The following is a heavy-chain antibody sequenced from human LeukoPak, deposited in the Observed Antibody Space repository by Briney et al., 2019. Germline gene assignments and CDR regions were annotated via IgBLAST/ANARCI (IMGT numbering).Heavy chain of an antibody. CDR2: IWYDGSKE. CDR1: GFTFSSYG. Sequence: GGSLRLSCAASGFTFSSYGMHWVRQAPGKGLEWVAVIWYDGSKEYYVDSVKGRFTISRDDSKNTLYLQMNSLRAEDTAVYYCARDAGISVDYWGQGTLVTVSS. J-gene: IGHJ4*02. CDR3: ARDAGISVDY. V-gene: IGHV3-33*08. D-gene: IGHD3-10*01.